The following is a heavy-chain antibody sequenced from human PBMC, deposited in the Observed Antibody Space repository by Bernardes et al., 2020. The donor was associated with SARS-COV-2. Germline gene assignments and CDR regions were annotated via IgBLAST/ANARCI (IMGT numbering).Heavy chain of an antibody. CDR3: ATSLLWFGELLS. J-gene: IGHJ5*02. V-gene: IGHV3-30-3*01. CDR2: ISYDGSNK. CDR1: GFTFSSYA. D-gene: IGHD3-10*01. Sequence: GGSLRLSRAASGFTFSSYAMHWVRQAPGKGLEWVAVISYDGSNKYYADSVKGRFTISRDNSKNTLYLQMNSLRAEDTAVYYCATSLLWFGELLSWGQGTLVTVSS.